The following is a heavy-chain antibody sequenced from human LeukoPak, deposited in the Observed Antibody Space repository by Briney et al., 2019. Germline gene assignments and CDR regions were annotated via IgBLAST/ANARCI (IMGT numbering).Heavy chain of an antibody. V-gene: IGHV1-46*01. CDR2: INPGGNT. CDR3: ARVRDGYNDAYDI. J-gene: IGHJ3*02. CDR1: GYTFTYYY. Sequence: EASVKVSCKASGYTFTYYYMHWVRQAPGQGLEWMGLINPGGNTNYAQNFQGRVTMTRDTSTSTVYMELSSLRSEDTAIYYCARVRDGYNDAYDIWGQGTVVTVPS. D-gene: IGHD5-24*01.